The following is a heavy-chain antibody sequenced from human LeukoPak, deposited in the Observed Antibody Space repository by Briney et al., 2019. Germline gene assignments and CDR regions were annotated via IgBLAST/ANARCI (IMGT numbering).Heavy chain of an antibody. J-gene: IGHJ4*02. Sequence: SETLSLTCAVYGGSFSGYYWSWIRQPPGKGLEWIGEINHSGYTNYNPSLKSRVTISVDTSKNQFSLKLSPVTAADTAVYYCASYSLVTPRHFDYWGQGTLVTVSS. CDR3: ASYSLVTPRHFDY. CDR2: INHSGYT. V-gene: IGHV4-34*01. D-gene: IGHD1-26*01. CDR1: GGSFSGYY.